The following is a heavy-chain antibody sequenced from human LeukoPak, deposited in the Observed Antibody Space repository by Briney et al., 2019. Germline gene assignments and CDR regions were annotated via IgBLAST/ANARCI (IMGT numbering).Heavy chain of an antibody. CDR3: ARLNGSPWV. V-gene: IGHV5-51*01. J-gene: IGHJ4*02. CDR2: IYPGDSDT. Sequence: GESLKISCKGSGYSFINYWIGWVRQMPGKGLEWMGIIYPGDSDTRYSPSFQGQVTMSADKSINTAYLQWGSLKASDTAIYYCARLNGSPWVWGQGTLVTVSS. D-gene: IGHD2-8*01. CDR1: GYSFINYW.